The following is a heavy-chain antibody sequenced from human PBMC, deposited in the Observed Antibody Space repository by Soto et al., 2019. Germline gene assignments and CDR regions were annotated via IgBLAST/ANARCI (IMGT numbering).Heavy chain of an antibody. J-gene: IGHJ4*01. V-gene: IGHV4-38-2*02. D-gene: IGHD6-19*01. CDR3: ARVHVMVVAGSTLDY. CDR2: IYHGGTT. CDR1: GYSVRGDSY. Sequence: PSETLSLTCTVSGYSVRGDSYWGWIRQPPGKGPEWIASIYHGGTTFYNPSLKSRITISIGTSNNQFSLKLRSVTAADTAVYYCARVHVMVVAGSTLDYCGHGTLVTVSS.